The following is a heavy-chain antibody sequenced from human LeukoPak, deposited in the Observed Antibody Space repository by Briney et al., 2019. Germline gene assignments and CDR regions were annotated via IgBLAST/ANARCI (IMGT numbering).Heavy chain of an antibody. CDR3: ARTTSIVVVPAAMRGYYMDV. J-gene: IGHJ6*03. CDR1: GGSISSGSYY. V-gene: IGHV4-61*02. D-gene: IGHD2-2*01. CDR2: IYTSGST. Sequence: SETLSLTCTVSGGSISSGSYYWSWIRQPAGKGLEWIGRIYTSGSTNYNPSLKSRVTISVDTSKNQFSLKLSSVTAADTAVYYCARTTSIVVVPAAMRGYYMDVWGKGTTVTVPS.